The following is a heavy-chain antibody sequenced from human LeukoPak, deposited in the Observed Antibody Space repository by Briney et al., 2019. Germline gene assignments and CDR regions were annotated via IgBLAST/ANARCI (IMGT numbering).Heavy chain of an antibody. CDR3: ATDLHNTLRGDGPGRGF. J-gene: IGHJ4*02. D-gene: IGHD1-26*01. CDR1: GYMVVDLS. V-gene: IGHV1-24*01. CDR2: FDPAEKTT. Sequence: ASVKVSCKVSGYMVVDLSIHWVRQAPGKGLEWMGGFDPAEKTTMYAQKFQGRVSMTKDTSTDTAYMELSGLRSEDTATYYCATDLHNTLRGDGPGRGFWGQGTLVIVS.